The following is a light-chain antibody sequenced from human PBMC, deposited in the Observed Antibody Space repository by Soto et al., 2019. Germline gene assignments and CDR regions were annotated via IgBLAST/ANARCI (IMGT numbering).Light chain of an antibody. J-gene: IGKJ2*01. CDR1: QSVRSY. Sequence: EIVLTQSPATLSLSPGERATLSCRASQSVRSYLAWYQQKLGQAPRLLIYDASNRATGIPARFSGSGSGTDFTLTISSLEPEDFAVYYCQQRSNWPRTFGQGTKLEIK. CDR3: QQRSNWPRT. V-gene: IGKV3-11*01. CDR2: DAS.